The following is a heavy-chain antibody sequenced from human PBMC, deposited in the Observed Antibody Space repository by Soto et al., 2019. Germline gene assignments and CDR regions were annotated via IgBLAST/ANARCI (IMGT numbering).Heavy chain of an antibody. CDR1: GFTVSSNY. D-gene: IGHD3-22*01. CDR2: IYSGGST. J-gene: IGHJ4*02. Sequence: EVQLVETGGGLIQPGGSLRLSCAASGFTVSSNYMSWVRQAPGKGLEWVSVIYSGGSTYYADSVKGRFTISIDNSKNTLYLQMNSLRAEDTAVYSCARAIHYYDSSGYHYWGQGTLVTVSS. V-gene: IGHV3-53*02. CDR3: ARAIHYYDSSGYHY.